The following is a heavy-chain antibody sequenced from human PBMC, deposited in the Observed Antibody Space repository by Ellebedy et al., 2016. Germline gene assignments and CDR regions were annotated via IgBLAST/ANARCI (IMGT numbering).Heavy chain of an antibody. Sequence: GESLKISCTTSGFTFGDYALSWFRQAPGKGLEWVGFIRIEAYGGTGEYAASVKGRLTISRDDSKGIAYLQMNSLKAEDTAVYYCTTGGAQLWSWGQGTLVTVSS. D-gene: IGHD5-18*01. CDR3: TTGGAQLWS. CDR2: IRIEAYGGTG. V-gene: IGHV3-49*03. CDR1: GFTFGDYA. J-gene: IGHJ4*02.